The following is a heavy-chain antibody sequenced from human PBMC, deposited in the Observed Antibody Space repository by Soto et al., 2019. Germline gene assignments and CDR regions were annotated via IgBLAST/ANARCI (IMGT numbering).Heavy chain of an antibody. CDR3: ARGLSSPSAAGV. CDR2: VHDTGTT. V-gene: IGHV4-39*01. D-gene: IGHD6-6*01. J-gene: IGHJ4*02. CDR1: GGSVSSGGNY. Sequence: QLQLQESGPGLVKPSETLSLTCAVSGGSVSSGGNYWGWIRQSPGKGLEWIGSVHDTGTTHYNPAPPGRVPISVDTSKNPFPLNVNSVTAADTAVYYCARGLSSPSAAGVWGQGTLVTVSS.